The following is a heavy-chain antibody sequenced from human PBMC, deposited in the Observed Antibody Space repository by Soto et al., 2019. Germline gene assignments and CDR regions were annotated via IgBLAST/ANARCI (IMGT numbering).Heavy chain of an antibody. D-gene: IGHD3-16*01. CDR3: ARDGGLYGMDV. J-gene: IGHJ6*02. V-gene: IGHV1-46*01. CDR2: INPSGGST. Sequence: ASVKVSCKASGYTFTIYYMHWVRQAPGQGLEWMGIINPSGGSTSYAQKFQGRVTMTRDTSTSTVYMELSSLRSEDTAVYYCARDGGLYGMDVWGQGTTVTVSS. CDR1: GYTFTIYY.